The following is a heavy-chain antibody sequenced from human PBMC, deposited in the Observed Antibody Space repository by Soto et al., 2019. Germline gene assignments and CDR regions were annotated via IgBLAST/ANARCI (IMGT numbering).Heavy chain of an antibody. CDR1: GYAFTSYG. D-gene: IGHD3-10*01. CDR3: ARAATGSYHSAY. CDR2: IAPHSGRT. V-gene: IGHV1-18*04. Sequence: QVQLVQSGPEVKNPGASVRVSCMTSGYAFTSYGVNWVRQAPGQGLEWMGWIAPHSGRTTYLPKFQGRVTIPADAATNTAYMELGSLSSDDTGIYFCARAATGSYHSAYWGQGTVVTVSS. J-gene: IGHJ4*02.